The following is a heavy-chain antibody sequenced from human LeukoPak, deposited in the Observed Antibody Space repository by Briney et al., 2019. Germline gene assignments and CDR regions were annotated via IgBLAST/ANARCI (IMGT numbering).Heavy chain of an antibody. V-gene: IGHV4-38-2*02. Sequence: SETLSLTCSVSGYSISSAYYWGWIRQPPGKGLEWIGTMYHSGSTNYNPSLKSRVTISVDTSRNQFSLKLSSVTAADTAVYYCAWSSGYYLNAFDIWGQGTMVTVSS. CDR2: MYHSGST. CDR1: GYSISSAYY. J-gene: IGHJ3*02. D-gene: IGHD3-22*01. CDR3: AWSSGYYLNAFDI.